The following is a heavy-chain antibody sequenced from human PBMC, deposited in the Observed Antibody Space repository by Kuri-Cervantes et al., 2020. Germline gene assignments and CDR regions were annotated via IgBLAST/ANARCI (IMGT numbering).Heavy chain of an antibody. Sequence: LSLTCAASGFTFSNHAMSWVRQAPGKGLEWVSTISASGGSTYYADSVKGRFTISRDNSKNTLYLEVNSLRAEDTAVYYCAKGDCISTTCPFEYWGQGTLVTVSS. CDR1: GFTFSNHA. J-gene: IGHJ4*02. CDR2: ISASGGST. CDR3: AKGDCISTTCPFEY. D-gene: IGHD2/OR15-2a*01. V-gene: IGHV3-23*01.